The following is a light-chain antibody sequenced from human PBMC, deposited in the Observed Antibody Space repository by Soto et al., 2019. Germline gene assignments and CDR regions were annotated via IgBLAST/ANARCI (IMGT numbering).Light chain of an antibody. CDR3: HQYGSSPAT. V-gene: IGKV3-20*01. Sequence: EIVLTQSPGTLSLSPGERATLSCRASQSVSSSFLAWYQQKPGQAPRLLIYGASSRATGIPDRFGGSGSGTDFTLTISRLEPEDFAVYYCHQYGSSPATFGQGTKV. CDR2: GAS. CDR1: QSVSSSF. J-gene: IGKJ1*01.